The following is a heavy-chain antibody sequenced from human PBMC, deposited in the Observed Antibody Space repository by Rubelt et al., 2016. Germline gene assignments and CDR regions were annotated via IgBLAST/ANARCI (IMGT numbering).Heavy chain of an antibody. V-gene: IGHV3-33*08. CDR3: AREGLYVPAGFCDS. D-gene: IGHD2/OR15-2a*01. CDR1: GFTFSDYA. Sequence: RSLRLSCAASGFTFSDYAMHWVRQAPGKGLEWVAVIWYDGSNKYYADSVKGRFTISRDNSKNTLYLQMNSLRAEDTAVYYCAREGLYVPAGFCDSWGQGTLVSVSS. CDR2: IWYDGSNK. J-gene: IGHJ4*02.